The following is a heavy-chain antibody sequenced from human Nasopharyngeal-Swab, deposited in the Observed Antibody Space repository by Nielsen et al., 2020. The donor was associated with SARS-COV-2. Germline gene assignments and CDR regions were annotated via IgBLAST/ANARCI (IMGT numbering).Heavy chain of an antibody. J-gene: IGHJ3*02. Sequence: SVTVSCKASGGTFRTYAISWVRQAPGQGLEWMGGIIPIFGTANYAQKFQGRVTITADSSPSTAYMELSSLRSEDTAVYYCARGVVSGSYGSLTDAFEIWGQGTMVTVSS. CDR3: ARGVVSGSYGSLTDAFEI. V-gene: IGHV1-69*06. CDR1: GGTFRTYA. D-gene: IGHD1-26*01. CDR2: IIPIFGTA.